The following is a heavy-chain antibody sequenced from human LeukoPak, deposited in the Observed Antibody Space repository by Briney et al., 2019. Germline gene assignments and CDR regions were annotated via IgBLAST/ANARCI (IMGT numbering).Heavy chain of an antibody. Sequence: GGSLRPSCVASGFTFSSYWMHWVRQAPGKGLVWVSRINDDGSRTNYADSVKGRFTISRDNAKNTLYLQMNSLRAEDTAVYYCATPEGYSYGYEDYWGQGTLVTVSS. J-gene: IGHJ4*02. V-gene: IGHV3-74*01. D-gene: IGHD5-18*01. CDR3: ATPEGYSYGYEDY. CDR2: INDDGSRT. CDR1: GFTFSSYW.